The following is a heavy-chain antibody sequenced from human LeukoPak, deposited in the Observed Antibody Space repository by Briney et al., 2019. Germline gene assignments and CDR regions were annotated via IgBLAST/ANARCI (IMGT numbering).Heavy chain of an antibody. J-gene: IGHJ4*02. D-gene: IGHD6-6*01. CDR1: GGSISSTSYY. V-gene: IGHV4-39*01. Sequence: SETLSLTCTVSGGSISSTSYYWGWIRQPPGKGLEWIGSIYYSGSTYYNPPLKSRVTISVDTSRNQFSLKVNSVTAADTAVYYCAKGRDSTSSARPVDYWGQGTLVTVSS. CDR3: AKGRDSTSSARPVDY. CDR2: IYYSGST.